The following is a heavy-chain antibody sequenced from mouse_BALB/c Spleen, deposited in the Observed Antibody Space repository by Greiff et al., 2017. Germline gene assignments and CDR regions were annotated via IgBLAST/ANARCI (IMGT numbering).Heavy chain of an antibody. CDR2: ISDGGSYT. CDR3: ARGGPRDYFDY. Sequence: EVKLVESEGGLVKPGGSLKLSCAASGFTFSDYYMYWVRQTPEKRLEWVATISDGGSYTYYPDSVKGRFTISRDNAKNNLYLQMSSLKSEDTAMYYCARGGPRDYFDYWGQGTTLTVSS. V-gene: IGHV5-4*02. J-gene: IGHJ2*01. CDR1: GFTFSDYY. D-gene: IGHD1-1*02.